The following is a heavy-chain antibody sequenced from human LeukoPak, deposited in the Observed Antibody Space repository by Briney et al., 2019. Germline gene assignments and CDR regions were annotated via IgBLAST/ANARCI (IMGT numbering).Heavy chain of an antibody. Sequence: PSETLSLTCAVSGGSISSSNWWSWVRQPPGKGLEWIGEIYHSGSTNYNPSLKSRVTIPVDKSKNQFSLKLSSVTAADTAVYYCARVSGYSSSWYRYYFDYWGQGTLVTVSS. CDR3: ARVSGYSSSWYRYYFDY. J-gene: IGHJ4*02. D-gene: IGHD6-13*01. CDR1: GGSISSSNW. CDR2: IYHSGST. V-gene: IGHV4-4*02.